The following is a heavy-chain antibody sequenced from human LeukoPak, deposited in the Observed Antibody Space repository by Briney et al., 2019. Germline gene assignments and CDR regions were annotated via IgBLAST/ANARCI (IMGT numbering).Heavy chain of an antibody. V-gene: IGHV4-4*02. CDR2: IYHSGST. Sequence: SETLSLTCAVSGGSISSSNWWSWVRQPPGKGLEWIGEIYHSGSTNYNPSLKSRVTISVDKSKNQFSLKLSSVTAADTAVYYCARDLGSGWYDNWFDPWGQGTLVTVSS. J-gene: IGHJ5*02. CDR3: ARDLGSGWYDNWFDP. D-gene: IGHD6-19*01. CDR1: GGSISSSNW.